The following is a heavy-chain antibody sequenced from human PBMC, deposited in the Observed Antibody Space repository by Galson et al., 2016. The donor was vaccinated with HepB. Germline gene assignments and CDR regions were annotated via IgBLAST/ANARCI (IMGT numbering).Heavy chain of an antibody. CDR1: GYTFSSYY. Sequence: SVKVSCKASGYTFSSYYIHWVRQAPGQRLEWMGIINPNGGSIRYAQKFQGTVTMTRDTSTSTVYLELTSLRSEDTAVYYCARGGGVQLYDFDYWGQGTLVTVSS. CDR3: ARGGGVQLYDFDY. J-gene: IGHJ4*02. D-gene: IGHD2-2*02. CDR2: INPNGGSI. V-gene: IGHV1-46*01.